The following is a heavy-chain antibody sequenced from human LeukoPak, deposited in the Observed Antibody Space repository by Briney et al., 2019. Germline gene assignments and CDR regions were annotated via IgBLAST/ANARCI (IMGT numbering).Heavy chain of an antibody. CDR3: ARGLSGHLDAFDI. V-gene: IGHV3-13*01. CDR2: ICTAGDT. J-gene: IGHJ3*02. CDR1: GFTFSSYD. Sequence: GGSLRLSCAASGFTFSSYDMHWVRQATGKGLEWVSAICTAGDTYYPGSVKGRFTISRENAKNSLYLQMNSLRAGDTAVYYCARGLSGHLDAFDIWGQGTMVTVSS. D-gene: IGHD1-26*01.